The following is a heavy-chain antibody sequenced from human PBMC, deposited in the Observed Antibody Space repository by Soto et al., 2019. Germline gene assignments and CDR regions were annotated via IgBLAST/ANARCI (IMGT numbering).Heavy chain of an antibody. CDR3: ARGPGYYYDSSGSPGFDY. V-gene: IGHV4-30-4*01. CDR2: IYYSGST. CDR1: GGSISSGDYY. Sequence: PXEALSLTCTVAGGSISSGDYYWSWIRQPPGKGLEWIGYIYYSGSTYYNPSLKSRVTISVDTSKNQFSLKLSSVTAADTAVYYCARGPGYYYDSSGSPGFDYWGQGSLVTVSS. J-gene: IGHJ4*02. D-gene: IGHD3-22*01.